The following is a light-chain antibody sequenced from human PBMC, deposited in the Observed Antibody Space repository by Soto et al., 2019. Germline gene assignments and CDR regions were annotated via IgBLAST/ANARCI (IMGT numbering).Light chain of an antibody. CDR2: DAS. Sequence: IQMTQSPSSLSASLGDRVTIACRASQSISNYLNWYQQRPGKAPKLLIYDASSLESGVPSRFSGSGSGTEFTLTISNLQPDDFATYYCQQYDNYPLTFGGGTKVDIK. CDR1: QSISNY. CDR3: QQYDNYPLT. J-gene: IGKJ4*01. V-gene: IGKV1-5*01.